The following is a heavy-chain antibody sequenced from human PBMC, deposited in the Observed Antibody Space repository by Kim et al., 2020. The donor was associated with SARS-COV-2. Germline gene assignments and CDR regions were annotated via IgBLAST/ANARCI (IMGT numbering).Heavy chain of an antibody. D-gene: IGHD7-27*01. J-gene: IGHJ4*02. V-gene: IGHV3-30*18. Sequence: GGSLRLSCAASEFTFSLHGIHWVRQAPGKGLEWLAVISFDGTHQYYADSVKGRFTISRDNSKNTLFLQMDSLTPEDTALYYCAKDETGDATGYLDFWGQGTLVTVSS. CDR1: EFTFSLHG. CDR3: AKDETGDATGYLDF. CDR2: ISFDGTHQ.